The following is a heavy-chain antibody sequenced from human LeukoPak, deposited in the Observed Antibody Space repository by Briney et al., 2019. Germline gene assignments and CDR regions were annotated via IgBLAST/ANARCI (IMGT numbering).Heavy chain of an antibody. CDR1: GFTSSSYS. V-gene: IGHV3-21*01. D-gene: IGHD3-3*01. CDR2: ISSSSSYI. Sequence: PGGSLRLSCAASGFTSSSYSMNWVRQAPGKGLEWVSSISSSSSYIYYADSVKGRFTISRDNAKNSLYLQMNSLRAEDTAVYYCARVAYYDFWSGYYSYLDYWGQGTLVTVSS. CDR3: ARVAYYDFWSGYYSYLDY. J-gene: IGHJ4*02.